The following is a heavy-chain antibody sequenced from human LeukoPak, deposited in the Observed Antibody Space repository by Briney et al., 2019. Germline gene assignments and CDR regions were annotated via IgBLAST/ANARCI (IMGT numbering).Heavy chain of an antibody. CDR3: ARQGGPPYSSGWYYLDY. J-gene: IGHJ4*02. CDR1: GYIFTNYW. V-gene: IGHV5-51*01. D-gene: IGHD6-19*01. Sequence: GESLKISCQVSGYIFTNYWIGWVRQMPGKGLESMGIIYPGDSDTSCSPAFQGQVTISADKSISTAYLQWSSLKASDTAMYYCARQGGPPYSSGWYYLDYGGQGTLVTVSS. CDR2: IYPGDSDT.